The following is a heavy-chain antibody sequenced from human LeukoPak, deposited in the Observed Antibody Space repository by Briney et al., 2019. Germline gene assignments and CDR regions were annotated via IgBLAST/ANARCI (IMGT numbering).Heavy chain of an antibody. CDR1: GLTFSRYA. CDR3: AKQAYDSPRTDFDY. Sequence: GGSLRLSCAASGLTFSRYAMSWVRQAQGKGMEWVSGVSTSGGSTYYADSVKGRFPITRDNSKNTLQLQMNSRRAEDTAIYYCAKQAYDSPRTDFDYWGQGTLVTVSS. J-gene: IGHJ4*02. V-gene: IGHV3-23*01. D-gene: IGHD3-22*01. CDR2: VSTSGGST.